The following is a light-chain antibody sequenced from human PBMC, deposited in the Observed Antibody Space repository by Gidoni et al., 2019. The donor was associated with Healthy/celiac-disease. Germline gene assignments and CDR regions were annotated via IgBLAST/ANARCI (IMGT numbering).Light chain of an antibody. V-gene: IGLV1-47*01. CDR1: SSNIGSNY. Sequence: QSVLTQPPSASGTPGQRVTISCSGSSSNIGSNYVYWYQQLPGTAPKLLIYTNNQGPSGVPDRFSGSKSGTSASLAISGLRSEDEADYYCAAWDDSLSGWVFGGGTKLTVL. J-gene: IGLJ3*02. CDR2: TNN. CDR3: AAWDDSLSGWV.